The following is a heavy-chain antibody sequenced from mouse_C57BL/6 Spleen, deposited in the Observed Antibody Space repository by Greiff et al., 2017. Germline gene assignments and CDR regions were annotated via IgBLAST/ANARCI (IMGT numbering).Heavy chain of an antibody. CDR2: IYPGSGST. Sequence: VQLQQPGAELVKPGASVKMSCKASGYTFTSYWITWVKQRPGQGLEWIGEIYPGSGSTNYNEKFKSKATLTVDTSSSTAYMQLSSLTSEDSAVYYCARATTVVDWYFDVWGTGTTVTVSS. D-gene: IGHD1-1*01. J-gene: IGHJ1*03. CDR3: ARATTVVDWYFDV. CDR1: GYTFTSYW. V-gene: IGHV1-55*01.